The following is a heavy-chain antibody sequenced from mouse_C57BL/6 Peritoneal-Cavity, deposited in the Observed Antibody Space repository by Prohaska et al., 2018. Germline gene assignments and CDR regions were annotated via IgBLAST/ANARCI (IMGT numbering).Heavy chain of an antibody. CDR3: ARFRSNYFDY. D-gene: IGHD1-1*01. V-gene: IGHV1-42*01. Sequence: SCKASGYSFTGYYMNWMKQSPEKSLEWIVEINPSIGGTTYNQKFKSKATLTVDKSSSTAYMQLKSLTSEDSAVYYCARFRSNYFDYWGQGTTLTVSS. CDR2: INPSIGGT. J-gene: IGHJ2*01. CDR1: GYSFTGYY.